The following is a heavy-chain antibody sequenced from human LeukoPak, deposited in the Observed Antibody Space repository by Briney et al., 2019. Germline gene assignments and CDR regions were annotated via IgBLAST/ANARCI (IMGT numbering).Heavy chain of an antibody. V-gene: IGHV3-30*03. D-gene: IGHD4-23*01. J-gene: IGHJ3*02. CDR2: ISYDASNK. CDR3: VTTTVVSARAFDI. Sequence: GGSLRLSCAASGFTFSRYGMHWVRQTPGKGLEWVAVISYDASNKYYADSVKGRFTISRDNSKNTLYLQMNSLRAEDTAVYYCVTTTVVSARAFDIWGQGTMVTVSS. CDR1: GFTFSRYG.